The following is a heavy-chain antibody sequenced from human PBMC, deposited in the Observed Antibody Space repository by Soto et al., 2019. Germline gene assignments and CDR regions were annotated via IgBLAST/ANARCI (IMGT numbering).Heavy chain of an antibody. V-gene: IGHV4-38-2*01. CDR3: AMLLDVRRGNVYCDY. J-gene: IGHJ4*02. Sequence: PSETLSLTCAVSGYSISRGYYWGWIRQPPGKGLEWLGSIFHSGTTYDNPSLKSRGTISVDMSNNQFSLKLTSVTAADTAVYYCAMLLDVRRGNVYCDYWGRGTLVTVS. D-gene: IGHD2-15*01. CDR2: IFHSGTT. CDR1: GYSISRGYY.